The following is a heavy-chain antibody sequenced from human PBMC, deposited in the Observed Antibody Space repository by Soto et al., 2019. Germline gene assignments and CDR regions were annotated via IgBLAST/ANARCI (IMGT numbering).Heavy chain of an antibody. CDR3: ARDAYRLAIS. CDR1: GGSVSSGSYY. D-gene: IGHD2-21*01. CDR2: IYYSGST. J-gene: IGHJ5*02. V-gene: IGHV4-61*01. Sequence: QVQLQESGPGLVKPSETLSLTCTVSGGSVSSGSYYWSWIRQPPGKGLEWIGYIYYSGSTNYNPSLKSRVTISVDTSKNQFSLKLSSVTAADTAVYYCARDAYRLAISWGQGTLVTVSS.